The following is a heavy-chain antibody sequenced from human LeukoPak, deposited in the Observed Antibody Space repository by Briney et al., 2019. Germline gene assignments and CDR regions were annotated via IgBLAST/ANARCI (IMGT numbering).Heavy chain of an antibody. V-gene: IGHV4-59*08. J-gene: IGHJ5*02. Sequence: SETLSLTCTVSGGSISSYYWSWIRQPPGKGLEWIGYIYYSGSTNYNPSLKSRVTISVDTSKNQFSLKLSSVTAADTAVYYCARQQRIAVVERGTYNWFDPWGQGTLVTVSS. CDR3: ARQQRIAVVERGTYNWFDP. CDR2: IYYSGST. CDR1: GGSISSYY. D-gene: IGHD6-19*01.